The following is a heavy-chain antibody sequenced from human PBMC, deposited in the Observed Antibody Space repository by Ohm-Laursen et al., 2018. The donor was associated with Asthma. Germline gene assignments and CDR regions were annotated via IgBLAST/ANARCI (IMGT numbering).Heavy chain of an antibody. CDR1: GFTFSSYA. J-gene: IGHJ4*02. Sequence: SLRLSCAASGFTFSSYAMSWVRQAPGKGLEWVSAISGSGGSTYYADSVKGRFTISRDNAKNSLYLQMNNLRDEDTAVYYCARADSSNWDFDYWGPGTQVTVSS. V-gene: IGHV3-23*01. CDR3: ARADSSNWDFDY. CDR2: ISGSGGST. D-gene: IGHD6-13*01.